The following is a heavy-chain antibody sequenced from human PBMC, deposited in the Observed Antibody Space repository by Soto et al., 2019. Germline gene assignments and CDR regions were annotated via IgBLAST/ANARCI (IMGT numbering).Heavy chain of an antibody. V-gene: IGHV1-69*13. CDR2: IIPFFDTA. CDR3: AGYYYGSGSPAYYYYGMDV. D-gene: IGHD3-10*01. CDR1: GDTFSSYA. J-gene: IGHJ6*02. Sequence: GASVKVSCKASGDTFSSYAISWVRQAPGQGLDWMGGIIPFFDTANYAQQFQDRVTITADESTSTAYMELSSLRSEDTAVYYRAGYYYGSGSPAYYYYGMDVWGQGTTVTVSS.